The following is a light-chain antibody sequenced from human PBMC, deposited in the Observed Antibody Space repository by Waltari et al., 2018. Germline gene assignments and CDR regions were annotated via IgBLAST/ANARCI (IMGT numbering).Light chain of an antibody. V-gene: IGLV1-51*01. CDR3: GTWDSSLSAAV. CDR1: SSNIQLNS. Sequence: QSVLTQPPSVYAATGQKVDISCSGTSSNIQLNSVSWYQHFPATAPKHRIYDNTNRPSGIPDRFSGSTSGTSATLGITGLQTGDEADYYCGTWDSSLSAAVFGGGTKLTVL. CDR2: DNT. J-gene: IGLJ3*02.